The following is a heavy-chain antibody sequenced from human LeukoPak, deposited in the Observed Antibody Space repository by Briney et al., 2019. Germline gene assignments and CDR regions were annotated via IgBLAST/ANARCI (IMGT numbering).Heavy chain of an antibody. CDR2: IIPILGIA. CDR3: ARKEFGSSSWGSRDAFDI. V-gene: IGHV1-69*04. Sequence: SVKVSCKVSGGTFSSYAISWVRQAPGQGLEWMGRIIPILGIANYAQKFQGRVTITADKSTSTAYMELSSLRSEDTAVYYCARKEFGSSSWGSRDAFDIWGQGTMVTVSS. D-gene: IGHD6-13*01. CDR1: GGTFSSYA. J-gene: IGHJ3*02.